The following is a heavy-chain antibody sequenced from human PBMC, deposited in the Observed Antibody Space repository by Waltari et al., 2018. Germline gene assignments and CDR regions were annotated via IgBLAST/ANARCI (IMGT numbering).Heavy chain of an antibody. CDR3: ARGGNVVVILAATLDY. CDR2: ISFDGAKI. V-gene: IGHV3-30-3*01. Sequence: QVQLVESGGGVVQPGRSLRLCCAASGFPFKNFAMHWVRQAPGKGLEWVALISFDGAKIYYTDSVRGRFTISRDNSKNTLYLQMESLKPEDTGVYYCARGGNVVVILAATLDYWGQGALVTVSS. J-gene: IGHJ4*02. CDR1: GFPFKNFA. D-gene: IGHD2-15*01.